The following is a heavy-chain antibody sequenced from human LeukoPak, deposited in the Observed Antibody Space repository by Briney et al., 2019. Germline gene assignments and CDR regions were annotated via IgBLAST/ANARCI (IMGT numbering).Heavy chain of an antibody. V-gene: IGHV3-74*01. CDR3: AKGGKWDVTPFDY. CDR2: SDGGGSST. J-gene: IGHJ4*02. CDR1: GFTFSNYW. D-gene: IGHD1-26*01. Sequence: QPGGSLRLSCAGSGFTFSNYWMHWVRQVPGKGLVWVSRSDGGGSSTSYADSVKGRFSISRDNARSTLYLQVNSLRAEDTAVYYCAKGGKWDVTPFDYWGQGTLVTVSS.